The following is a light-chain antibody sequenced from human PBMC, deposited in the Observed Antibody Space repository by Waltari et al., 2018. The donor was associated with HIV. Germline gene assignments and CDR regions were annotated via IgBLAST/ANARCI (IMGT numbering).Light chain of an antibody. J-gene: IGLJ3*02. CDR3: CSYAGSSTLV. Sequence: SALTQPASVSGSPGQSLTISCTGTSRNFGTFNLVFWHQPHPGKSPKTLIYEVSQRPSGVSNRFSGSKSGNTASLTISGLQAEDEADYYCCSYAGSSTLVFGGGTKVTVL. CDR1: SRNFGTFNL. CDR2: EVS. V-gene: IGLV2-23*02.